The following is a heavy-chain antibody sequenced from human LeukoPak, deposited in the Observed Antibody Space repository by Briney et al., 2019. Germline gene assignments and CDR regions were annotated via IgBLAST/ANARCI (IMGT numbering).Heavy chain of an antibody. Sequence: GGTLRLSCAASGFTFSSYGMSWVRQAPGKGLEWVSVIYSGGSTYYADSVKGRFTISRDNSKNTLYLQMNSLRAEDTAVYYCARALYYYDSSGYYLDDWGQGTLVTVSS. V-gene: IGHV3-53*01. J-gene: IGHJ4*02. CDR3: ARALYYYDSSGYYLDD. D-gene: IGHD3-22*01. CDR2: IYSGGST. CDR1: GFTFSSYG.